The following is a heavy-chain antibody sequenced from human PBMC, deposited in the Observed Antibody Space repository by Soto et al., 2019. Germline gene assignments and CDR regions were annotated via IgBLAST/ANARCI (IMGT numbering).Heavy chain of an antibody. Sequence: ASETLSLTCAVYGGSFSGYYWSWIRQPPGKGLEWIGEINHSGSTNYNPSLKSRVTISVDTSKNQFSLKLSSVTAADTAVYYCAGGRINMIVVVISGYYGMDVWGQGTTVTVSS. CDR2: INHSGST. J-gene: IGHJ6*02. CDR1: GGSFSGYY. CDR3: AGGRINMIVVVISGYYGMDV. D-gene: IGHD3-22*01. V-gene: IGHV4-34*01.